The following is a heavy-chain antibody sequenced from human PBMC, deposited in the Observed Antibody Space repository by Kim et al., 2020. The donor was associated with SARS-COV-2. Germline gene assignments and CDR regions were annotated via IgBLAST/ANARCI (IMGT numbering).Heavy chain of an antibody. CDR1: GSTFSRYS. V-gene: IGHV3-48*04. CDR2: ISSPSI. J-gene: IGHJ6*01. D-gene: IGHD6-19*01. Sequence: GGSLRLSCVASGSTFSRYSMNWVRQAPGKGLEWVSHISSPSIFYADSVRGRFTMSRDNAKNSLYLQMDSLRPEDTAVYYCARAGAVVGPYYYYYHGMDV. CDR3: ARAGAVVGPYYYYYHGMDV.